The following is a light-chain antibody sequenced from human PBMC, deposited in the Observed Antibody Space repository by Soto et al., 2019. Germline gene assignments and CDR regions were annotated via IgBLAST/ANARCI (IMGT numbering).Light chain of an antibody. V-gene: IGKV3-20*01. Sequence: EIVLTQSPGTLSLSPGERATLSCRASQSVSSSYLAWYQQKPGQAPRLLIYGASSRATGIPDRFSGSGSGTDFTLTISRLEPEDFAVYYCQQYGSSQYTFGQWTKLAIK. J-gene: IGKJ2*01. CDR2: GAS. CDR1: QSVSSSY. CDR3: QQYGSSQYT.